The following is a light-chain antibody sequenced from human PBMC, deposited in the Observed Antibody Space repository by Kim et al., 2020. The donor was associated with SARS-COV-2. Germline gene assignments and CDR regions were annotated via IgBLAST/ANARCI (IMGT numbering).Light chain of an antibody. Sequence: SPGERATLSCRASQSVSSSYLAWYQQRPGQAPRLLIYGASSRATGIPDRFSGSGSGTDFTLTISRLEPEDFAVYYCQQYGSSPLTFGGGTKVDIK. J-gene: IGKJ4*01. V-gene: IGKV3-20*01. CDR2: GAS. CDR3: QQYGSSPLT. CDR1: QSVSSSY.